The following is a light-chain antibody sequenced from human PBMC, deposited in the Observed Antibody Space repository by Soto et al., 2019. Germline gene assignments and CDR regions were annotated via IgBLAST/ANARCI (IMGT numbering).Light chain of an antibody. CDR3: QKRSNWQLN. J-gene: IGKJ4*01. CDR1: QSVSSY. V-gene: IGKV3-11*01. Sequence: ELVFPPSPATPSFSPVERAPLSRLASQSVSSYLAWYQQKPGQAHRLIIYDAYNRATGIPARFSGSGSGTDFTLTIRSIEPEDFAVYYCQKRSNWQLNCGGGPKVDIK. CDR2: DAY.